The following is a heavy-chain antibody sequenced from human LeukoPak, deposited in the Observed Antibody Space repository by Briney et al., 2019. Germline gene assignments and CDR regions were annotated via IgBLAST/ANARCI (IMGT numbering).Heavy chain of an antibody. D-gene: IGHD1-26*01. Sequence: SQTLSLTCTVSGGSISSGGYYWSWIRQRPGKGLEWFGYISYSGSTYYNPSLKSRVTISVDTSKTQLSLKLSSVTAADTAVYYCARDSGSYYFDYWGQGTLVTVSS. J-gene: IGHJ4*02. CDR2: ISYSGST. CDR3: ARDSGSYYFDY. V-gene: IGHV4-31*03. CDR1: GGSISSGGYY.